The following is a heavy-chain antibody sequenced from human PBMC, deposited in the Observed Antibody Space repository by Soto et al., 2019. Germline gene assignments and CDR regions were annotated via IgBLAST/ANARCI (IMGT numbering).Heavy chain of an antibody. D-gene: IGHD6-13*01. Sequence: ASVKVSCKASGYTFTSYGISWVRQAPGQGLEWMGWISAYNGNTNYAQKLQGRVTMTTDTSTSTAYMELSSLRSEDTAVYYCARVEQQQLVLGYAAFDIWGQGTMVTVS. CDR1: GYTFTSYG. J-gene: IGHJ3*02. CDR2: ISAYNGNT. V-gene: IGHV1-18*01. CDR3: ARVEQQQLVLGYAAFDI.